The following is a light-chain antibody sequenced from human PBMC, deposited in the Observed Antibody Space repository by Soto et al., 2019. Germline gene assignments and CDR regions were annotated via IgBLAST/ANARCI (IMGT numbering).Light chain of an antibody. CDR2: RAS. V-gene: IGLV1-47*01. J-gene: IGLJ2*01. Sequence: QAVVTQPPSASGTPGQRVTISCSGSSSNIGSNYVYWYQQVPGTAPRLLMYRASQRPSGVHDRFSGSKSGTSASLAISGLRSEDEADYYCAAWDDALKGLVFGGRTKVTVL. CDR1: SSNIGSNY. CDR3: AAWDDALKGLV.